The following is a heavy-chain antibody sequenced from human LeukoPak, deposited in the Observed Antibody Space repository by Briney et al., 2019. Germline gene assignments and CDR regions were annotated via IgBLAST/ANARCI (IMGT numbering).Heavy chain of an antibody. CDR2: ISSSSSYI. D-gene: IGHD3-10*01. CDR1: GFTFSSYA. J-gene: IGHJ4*02. V-gene: IGHV3-21*01. Sequence: PGGSLRLSCAASGFTFSSYAMSWVRQAPGKGLEWVSSISSSSSYIYYADSVKGRFTISRDNAKNSLYLQMNSLRAEDTAVYYCARGGYYGSGSYYNRLDYWGQGTLVTVSS. CDR3: ARGGYYGSGSYYNRLDY.